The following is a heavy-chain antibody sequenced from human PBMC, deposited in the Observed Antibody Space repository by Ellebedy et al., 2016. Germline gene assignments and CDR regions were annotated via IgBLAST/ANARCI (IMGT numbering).Heavy chain of an antibody. CDR3: YYGHYSGS. Sequence: GGSLRLSXVASGFTFRNFFMSWVRQAPGGGLEWVSTISAGGDITFSADSVEGRFTISRDNSRDTLYLQMNSLRAEDTAVYYCYYGHYSGSWGQGTLVTVSS. CDR1: GFTFRNFF. D-gene: IGHD4-17*01. V-gene: IGHV3-23*01. CDR2: ISAGGDIT. J-gene: IGHJ4*02.